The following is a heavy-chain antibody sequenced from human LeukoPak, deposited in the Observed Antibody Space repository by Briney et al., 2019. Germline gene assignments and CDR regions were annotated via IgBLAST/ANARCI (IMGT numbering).Heavy chain of an antibody. CDR3: ARDQGIWYFDL. D-gene: IGHD1-14*01. V-gene: IGHV4-59*01. CDR2: IYYSGST. Sequence: PSETLSLTCTVSGGPISSYYWSWIRQPPGKGLEWIGYIYYSGSTNYNPSLKSRVTISVDTSKNQFSLKLSSVTAADTAVYYCARDQGIWYFDLWGRGTLVTVSS. J-gene: IGHJ2*01. CDR1: GGPISSYY.